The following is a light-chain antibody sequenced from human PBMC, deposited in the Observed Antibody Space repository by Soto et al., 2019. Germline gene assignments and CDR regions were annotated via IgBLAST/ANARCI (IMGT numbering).Light chain of an antibody. V-gene: IGKV3-11*01. Sequence: EIVLTQSPATLSLSPGERATLSCRASQSINIYLAWYQQKPGQAPRLLIYDASNRAIGIPARFSGSWSGTDFTLIISSLEPEDSAVYYCQQRSDWPTFGQGTKLEIK. CDR2: DAS. CDR3: QQRSDWPT. CDR1: QSINIY. J-gene: IGKJ2*01.